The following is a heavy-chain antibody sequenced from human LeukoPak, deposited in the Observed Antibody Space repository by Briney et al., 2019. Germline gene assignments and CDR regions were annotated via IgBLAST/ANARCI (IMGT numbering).Heavy chain of an antibody. Sequence: SETLSLTCTVSGGSISSSSYYWGWIRQPPGKGLEWIGSIYYSGSTYYNPSLKSRVTISVDTSKNQFSLKLSSVIAADTAVYYCARDAEPFDYWGQGTLVTVSS. J-gene: IGHJ4*02. CDR2: IYYSGST. D-gene: IGHD1-26*01. CDR3: ARDAEPFDY. CDR1: GGSISSSSYY. V-gene: IGHV4-39*07.